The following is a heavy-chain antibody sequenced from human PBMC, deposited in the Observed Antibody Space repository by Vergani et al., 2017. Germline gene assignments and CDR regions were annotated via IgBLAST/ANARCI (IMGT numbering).Heavy chain of an antibody. V-gene: IGHV3-64D*06. D-gene: IGHD6-19*01. CDR2: ISSNGGST. J-gene: IGHJ6*02. CDR3: ARGGSGWYSLYYYGMDV. CDR1: GFTFSSYA. Sequence: EVQLVESGGGLVQPGGSLRLSCSASGFTFSSYAMHWVRQAPGKGLEYVSAISSNGGSTYYADSVKGRFTISRDNSKNTLYLQMSSLRAEDTAVYYCARGGSGWYSLYYYGMDVWGQGP.